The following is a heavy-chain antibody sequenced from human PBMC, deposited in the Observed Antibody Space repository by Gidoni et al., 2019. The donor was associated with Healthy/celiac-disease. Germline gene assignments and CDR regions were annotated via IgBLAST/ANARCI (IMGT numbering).Heavy chain of an antibody. D-gene: IGHD3-16*02. V-gene: IGHV4-34*01. CDR1: GGSFSGYY. CDR3: ARGGPRGLSPPDAFDI. J-gene: IGHJ3*02. Sequence: QVQLQQWGAGLLKPSETLSLTCAVYGGSFSGYYWSWIRQPPGKGLEWIGEINHSGSTNYNPSLKSRVTISVDTSKNQFSLKLSSVTAADTAVYYCARGGPRGLSPPDAFDIWGQGTMVTVSS. CDR2: INHSGST.